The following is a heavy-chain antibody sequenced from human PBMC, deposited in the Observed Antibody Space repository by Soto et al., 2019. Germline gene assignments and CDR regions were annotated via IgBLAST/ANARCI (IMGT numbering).Heavy chain of an antibody. CDR1: GYTFTSYD. J-gene: IGHJ4*02. D-gene: IGHD3-16*02. Sequence: ASVKVSCKASGYTFTSYDINWVRQATGQGLEWMGWMNPNSGNTGYAQKFQGRVTMTRNNSISTAYMELSSLRSEDTAVYYCAGALGELSYNYFDYWGQGTLVTVSS. V-gene: IGHV1-8*01. CDR3: AGALGELSYNYFDY. CDR2: MNPNSGNT.